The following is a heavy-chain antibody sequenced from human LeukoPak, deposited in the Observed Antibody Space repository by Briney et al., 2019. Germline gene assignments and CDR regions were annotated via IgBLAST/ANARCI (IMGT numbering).Heavy chain of an antibody. Sequence: PSETLSLTCTVSGDSIGSHYWSWIRQPPGKGLEWIGYIYYSGSTTYNPSLTSRVTMSVDMSKNQFSLKLSSVTAADTAIYYCASVRYCSGGSCYSSFDYWGQGALVTVSS. CDR2: IYYSGST. CDR3: ASVRYCSGGSCYSSFDY. CDR1: GDSIGSHY. J-gene: IGHJ4*02. V-gene: IGHV4-59*11. D-gene: IGHD2-15*01.